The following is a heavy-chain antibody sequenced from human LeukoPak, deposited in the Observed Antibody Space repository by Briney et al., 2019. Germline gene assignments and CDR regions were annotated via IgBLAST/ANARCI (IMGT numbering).Heavy chain of an antibody. CDR2: IYYSGST. V-gene: IGHV4-59*01. CDR3: ARDGVVGATKESYYYYMDV. CDR1: GGSISSYY. D-gene: IGHD1-26*01. Sequence: SSETLSLTCTVSGGSISSYYWSWIRQPPGKGLEWIGYIYYSGSTNYNPSLKSRVTISVDTSKNQFSLKLSSVTAADTAVYYCARDGVVGATKESYYYYMDVWGKGTTVTVSS. J-gene: IGHJ6*03.